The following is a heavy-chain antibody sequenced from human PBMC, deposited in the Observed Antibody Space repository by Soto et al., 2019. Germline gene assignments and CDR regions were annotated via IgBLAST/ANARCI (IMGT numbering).Heavy chain of an antibody. CDR1: GFAFSSYG. V-gene: IGHV3-30*03. Sequence: QAQLVESGGGVVQPGRSLRLSCPASGFAFSSYGMHWVRQAPGTGLEWVAVISYDGSLQHYADSVKGRFTISRDNAKNMVLLQMSSLRAEDTAVYDCVSDGGYGHASVPYSWGQGTLVSVSS. J-gene: IGHJ4*02. D-gene: IGHD5-18*01. CDR3: VSDGGYGHASVPYS. CDR2: ISYDGSLQ.